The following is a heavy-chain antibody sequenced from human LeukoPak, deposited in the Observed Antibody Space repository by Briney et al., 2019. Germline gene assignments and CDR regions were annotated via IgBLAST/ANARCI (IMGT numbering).Heavy chain of an antibody. CDR1: GYIFTNYW. CDR3: ARRYCASTSCFVDFDY. J-gene: IGHJ4*02. Sequence: GESLKISCKGSGYIFTNYWIGWVRQMPGKGLEWMGIIYPGDSDTKYSPSFQGQVTISADKSITTAYLQWSSLKASDTAMYYCARRYCASTSCFVDFDYWGQGTLVTVSS. V-gene: IGHV5-51*01. CDR2: IYPGDSDT. D-gene: IGHD2-2*01.